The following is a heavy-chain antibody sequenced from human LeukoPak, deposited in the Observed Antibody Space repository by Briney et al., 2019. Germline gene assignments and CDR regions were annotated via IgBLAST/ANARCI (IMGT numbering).Heavy chain of an antibody. D-gene: IGHD3-10*01. J-gene: IGHJ5*02. Sequence: SETLSLTCAVYGGSFSGYYWSWIRQPPGKGLEWIGEINHSGSTNYNPSLKSRVTISVDTSKNQFSLKLSSVTAADTAVYYCARRMVRGVIRLWFDPWGQGTLVTVSS. CDR2: INHSGST. CDR3: ARRMVRGVIRLWFDP. CDR1: GGSFSGYY. V-gene: IGHV4-34*01.